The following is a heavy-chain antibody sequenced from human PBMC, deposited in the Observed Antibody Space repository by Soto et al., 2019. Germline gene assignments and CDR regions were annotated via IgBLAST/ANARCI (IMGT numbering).Heavy chain of an antibody. J-gene: IGHJ5*02. CDR2: ISAYNGNT. Sequence: QVQLVQSGAEVKKPGASVKVSCKASGYTFTSYGISWVRQAPGQGLEWMGWISAYNGNTNYAQKLQGRVTMTTDTSTSTAYMELRSLRSDDTAVYYCARLNYGSGSYYNAFNWFDPWGQGTLVTVSS. D-gene: IGHD3-10*01. CDR3: ARLNYGSGSYYNAFNWFDP. CDR1: GYTFTSYG. V-gene: IGHV1-18*01.